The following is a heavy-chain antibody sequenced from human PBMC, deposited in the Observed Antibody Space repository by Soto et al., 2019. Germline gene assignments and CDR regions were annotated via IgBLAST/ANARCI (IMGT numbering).Heavy chain of an antibody. V-gene: IGHV5-10-1*01. J-gene: IGHJ3*02. CDR3: ARFVVVTEGAFDI. CDR2: IDPSDSYT. Sequence: GESLKISCKGSGYSFTSYWISWVRQMPGKGQEWMGRIDPSDSYTNYSPSFQGHVTISADKSISTAYLQWSSLKASDTAMYYCARFVVVTEGAFDIWGQGTMVTVSS. D-gene: IGHD2-21*02. CDR1: GYSFTSYW.